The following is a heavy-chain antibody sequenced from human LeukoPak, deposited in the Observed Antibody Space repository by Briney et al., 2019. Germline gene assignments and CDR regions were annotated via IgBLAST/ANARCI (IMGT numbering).Heavy chain of an antibody. CDR3: ARVAYYGSGSSFDS. D-gene: IGHD3-10*01. Sequence: PGGSLRLSCAASGFTFSSYAMSWVRQAPGKGLEWVSVLYSDGRTFYADSAKGRFTISRDNSKNTLDLQMNGLRAEDTAVYYCARVAYYGSGSSFDSWGQGTLVTVSS. V-gene: IGHV3-53*01. CDR1: GFTFSSYA. J-gene: IGHJ4*02. CDR2: LYSDGRT.